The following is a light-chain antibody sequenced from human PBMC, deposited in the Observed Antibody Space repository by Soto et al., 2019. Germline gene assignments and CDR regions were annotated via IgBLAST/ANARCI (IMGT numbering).Light chain of an antibody. CDR2: GAS. V-gene: IGKV3-15*01. CDR1: QSVSSN. Sequence: EIGMTQSPATLSVSPGERATLSCRASQSVSSNLAWYQQKPGQAPRLLIYGASTRATGIPARFSGSGSGTEFTLTISSLQSEDFAVYYCQQYNNWPPEYIFGQGTKLEIK. CDR3: QQYNNWPPEYI. J-gene: IGKJ2*01.